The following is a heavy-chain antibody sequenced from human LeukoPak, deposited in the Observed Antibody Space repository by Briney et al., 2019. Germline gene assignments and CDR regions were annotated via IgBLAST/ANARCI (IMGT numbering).Heavy chain of an antibody. CDR3: ARGPVAATLYDAFDI. V-gene: IGHV4-59*01. CDR1: GGSISSYY. CDR2: IYYSGST. D-gene: IGHD2-15*01. J-gene: IGHJ3*02. Sequence: SETLSLTCTVSGGSISSYYWSWIRQPPGKGLEWIGYIYYSGSTNYNPSLKSRVTISVDTSKNQFSLKLSSVTAADTAVYYCARGPVAATLYDAFDIRGQGTMVTVSS.